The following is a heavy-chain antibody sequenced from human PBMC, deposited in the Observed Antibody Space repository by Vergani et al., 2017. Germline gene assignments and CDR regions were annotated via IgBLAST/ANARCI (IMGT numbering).Heavy chain of an antibody. Sequence: EVQLVESGGGLVQPGGSLKLSCAASGFTFSGSAMHWVRQASGKGLEWVGRIRSKANSYATAYAASVKGRFTISRDDSKNTAYLQMNSLKTEDTAVYYCAGGNWDFDLWGRGTLVTVSS. D-gene: IGHD2-8*02. CDR1: GFTFSGSA. CDR3: AGGNWDFDL. J-gene: IGHJ2*01. CDR2: IRSKANSYAT. V-gene: IGHV3-73*01.